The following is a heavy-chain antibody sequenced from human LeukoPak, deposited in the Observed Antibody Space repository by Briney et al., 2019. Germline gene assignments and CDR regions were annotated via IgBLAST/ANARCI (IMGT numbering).Heavy chain of an antibody. Sequence: PGGPLRLSCAASGFTFSSYAMSWVRQAPGKGLEWVSGISGSGGGRYYADSVKGRFTISRDNSKNTLYLQMNNLRAEDTAVYYCAKGVDASGIYYYFYMDVWGKGTTVTVSS. D-gene: IGHD3-16*01. V-gene: IGHV3-23*01. CDR3: AKGVDASGIYYYFYMDV. J-gene: IGHJ6*03. CDR2: ISGSGGGR. CDR1: GFTFSSYA.